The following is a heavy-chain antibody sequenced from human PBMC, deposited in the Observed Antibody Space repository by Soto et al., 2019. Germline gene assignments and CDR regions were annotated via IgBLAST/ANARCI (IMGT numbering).Heavy chain of an antibody. D-gene: IGHD3-22*01. V-gene: IGHV1-69*13. CDR3: ARTIRALSGYYYYFDY. CDR2: IIPIFGTA. J-gene: IGHJ4*02. Sequence: SVKVSCTDSGGTFSSYAISWVRQAPGQGLEWMGGIIPIFGTANYAQKFQGRVTITADESTSTAYMELSSLRSEDTAVYYCARTIRALSGYYYYFDYWGQGTLVTVSS. CDR1: GGTFSSYA.